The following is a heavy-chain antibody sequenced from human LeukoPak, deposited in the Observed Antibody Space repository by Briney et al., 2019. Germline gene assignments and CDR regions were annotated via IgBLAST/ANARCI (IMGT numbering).Heavy chain of an antibody. J-gene: IGHJ4*02. CDR1: GGTFSSYA. Sequence: SVKVSCKASGGTFSSYAISWVRQAPGQALEWMGWITPFNGNTNYAQKFQDRVTITRDRSMSTAYMELSSLRSEDTAMHYCASSPLDGRGSGSLDYWGQGTLVTVSS. V-gene: IGHV1-45*02. CDR2: ITPFNGNT. D-gene: IGHD5-24*01. CDR3: ASSPLDGRGSGSLDY.